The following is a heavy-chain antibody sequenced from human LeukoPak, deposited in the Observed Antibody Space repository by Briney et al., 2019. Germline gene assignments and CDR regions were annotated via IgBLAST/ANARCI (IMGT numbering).Heavy chain of an antibody. J-gene: IGHJ4*02. CDR1: GYTFTSYY. V-gene: IGHV1-46*01. Sequence: ASVKVSCKASGYTFTSYYMHWVRQAPGRGLEWMGIINPSGGSTSYAQKFQGRVTMTRDTSTSTVYMELSSLRSEDTAVYYCAREIPPYCSGGSCSGYWGQGTLVTVSS. D-gene: IGHD2-15*01. CDR3: AREIPPYCSGGSCSGY. CDR2: INPSGGST.